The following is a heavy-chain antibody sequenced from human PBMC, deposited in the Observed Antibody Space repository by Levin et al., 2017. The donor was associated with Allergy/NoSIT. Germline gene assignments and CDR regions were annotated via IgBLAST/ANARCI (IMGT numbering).Heavy chain of an antibody. CDR3: ASDFDWLFYYFDY. D-gene: IGHD3-9*01. V-gene: IGHV4-39*01. J-gene: IGHJ4*02. CDR1: GGSISSNNYY. Sequence: SCTVSGGSISSNNYYWGWIRQPPGTGLEWIGSIYYSGSTYYNPSLKSRVTISVDTSKNQFSLKLSSVTAADTAVYYCASDFDWLFYYFDYWGRGTLVTVSS. CDR2: IYYSGST.